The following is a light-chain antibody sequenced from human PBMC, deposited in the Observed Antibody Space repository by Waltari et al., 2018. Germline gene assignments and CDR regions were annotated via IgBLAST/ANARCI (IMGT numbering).Light chain of an antibody. V-gene: IGLV1-44*01. CDR3: ASWDDSPNGRWV. Sequence: QSVLTQPPSASGAPGQRVTISCSGSSSNVGNNVVNWYQQIPGTAPKLLIYRNDQRPSGVPDRFSGSKSGTSASLAISGLQSEDEGDYYYASWDDSPNGRWVFGGGTKLTVL. J-gene: IGLJ3*02. CDR1: SSNVGNNV. CDR2: RND.